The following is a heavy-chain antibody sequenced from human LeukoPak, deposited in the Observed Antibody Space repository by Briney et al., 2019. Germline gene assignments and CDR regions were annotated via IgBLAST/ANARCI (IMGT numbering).Heavy chain of an antibody. Sequence: GGSLRLSCAASGFTFSDYGLHWVRQAPGKGLEWVAFIRYDGSNKYYADSVKGRFTISRDNSKNTLYLQMNSLRAEDTAVYYCAKDGGRYCSGGSCPGQGPHYFDYWGQGTLVTVSS. CDR3: AKDGGRYCSGGSCPGQGPHYFDY. CDR2: IRYDGSNK. CDR1: GFTFSDYG. V-gene: IGHV3-30*02. D-gene: IGHD2-15*01. J-gene: IGHJ4*02.